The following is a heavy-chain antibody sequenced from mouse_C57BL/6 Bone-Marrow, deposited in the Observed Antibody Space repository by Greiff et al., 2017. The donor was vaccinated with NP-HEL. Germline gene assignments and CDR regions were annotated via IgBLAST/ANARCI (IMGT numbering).Heavy chain of an antibody. V-gene: IGHV1-54*01. CDR2: INPGSGGT. CDR3: ARSYYGSSVYAMDY. J-gene: IGHJ4*01. CDR1: GYAFTNYL. Sequence: VQLQQSGAELVRPGTSVKVSCKASGYAFTNYLIEWVKQRPGQGLEWIGVINPGSGGTNYNEKFKGKATLTADKSSSTAYMQLSSLTSEDSAVYFCARSYYGSSVYAMDYWGQGTSVTVSS. D-gene: IGHD1-1*01.